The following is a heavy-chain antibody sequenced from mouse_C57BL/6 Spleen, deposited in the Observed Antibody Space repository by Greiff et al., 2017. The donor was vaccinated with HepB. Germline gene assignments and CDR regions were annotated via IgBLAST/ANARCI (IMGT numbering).Heavy chain of an antibody. CDR1: GYTFTSYW. V-gene: IGHV1-64*01. D-gene: IGHD1-1*01. Sequence: QVQLKQPGAELVKPGASVKLSCKASGYTFTSYWMHWVKQRPGQGLEWIGMIHPNSGSTNYNEKFKSKATLTVDKSSSTAYMQLSSLTSEDSAVYYCANYYGSSYAMDYWGQGTSVTVSS. J-gene: IGHJ4*01. CDR2: IHPNSGST. CDR3: ANYYGSSYAMDY.